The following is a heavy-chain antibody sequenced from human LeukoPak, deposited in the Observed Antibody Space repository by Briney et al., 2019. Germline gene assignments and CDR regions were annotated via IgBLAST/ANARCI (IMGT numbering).Heavy chain of an antibody. CDR1: GFTFSSYA. V-gene: IGHV3-30-3*01. D-gene: IGHD6-13*01. Sequence: GGSLRLSCAASGFTFSSYAMHWVRQAPGKGLEWVAVISYDGSNKYYADSVKGRFTISRDNSKNTLYLQMNSLRAEDTAVYYCARDPLTFLIAVAPDYWGQGTLVTVSS. CDR3: ARDPLTFLIAVAPDY. J-gene: IGHJ4*02. CDR2: ISYDGSNK.